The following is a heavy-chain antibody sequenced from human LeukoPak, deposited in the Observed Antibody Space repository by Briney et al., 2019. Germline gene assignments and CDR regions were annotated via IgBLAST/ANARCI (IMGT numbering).Heavy chain of an antibody. D-gene: IGHD1-14*01. CDR1: GFTFSSYG. CDR3: AKLYRGRSNDAFDI. J-gene: IGHJ3*02. Sequence: QPGGSLRLSCAASGFTFSSYGMHWVRQAPGEGLEWVAVISYDGSNKYYADSVKGRFTISRDNSKNTLYLQMNSLRAEDTAVYYCAKLYRGRSNDAFDIWGQGTMVTVSS. V-gene: IGHV3-30*18. CDR2: ISYDGSNK.